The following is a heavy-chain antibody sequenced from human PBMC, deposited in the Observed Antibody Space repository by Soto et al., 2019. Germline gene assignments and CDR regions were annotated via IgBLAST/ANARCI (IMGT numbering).Heavy chain of an antibody. J-gene: IGHJ4*02. V-gene: IGHV3-23*01. CDR1: GFPFSIYA. Sequence: GGSLRLSCAASGFPFSIYAMGWVRQSPGKGLEWVSVISGSGGNIHYADSVKGRFTISRDNSKNTLYLQMNSLRVEDTAVYNCATQDLRCTTGTTWGQGPLVTISS. CDR3: ATQDLRCTTGTT. D-gene: IGHD1-1*01. CDR2: ISGSGGNI.